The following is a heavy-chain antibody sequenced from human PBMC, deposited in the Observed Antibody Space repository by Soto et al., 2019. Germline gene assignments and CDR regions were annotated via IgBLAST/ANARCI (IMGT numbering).Heavy chain of an antibody. CDR1: GVTVSNNY. CDR3: ARDPPGIAAGGAGA. V-gene: IGHV3-53*01. D-gene: IGHD6-13*01. CDR2: IYSGGDT. Sequence: EVQLVESGGGLILPGGSLRLSCAASGVTVSNNYMRWVRQAPGKGLEWVSLIYSGGDTHYADSVKGRFTISRDSSKITVYLQMNSLRAEDTAVYYCARDPPGIAAGGAGAWGQGTLVTVSS. J-gene: IGHJ5*02.